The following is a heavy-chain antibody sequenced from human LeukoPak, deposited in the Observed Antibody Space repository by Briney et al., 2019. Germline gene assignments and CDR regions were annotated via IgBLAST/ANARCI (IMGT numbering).Heavy chain of an antibody. CDR2: IYYSGST. Sequence: SETLSLTCTVSGGSISSSSYYWGWIRQPPGKGLEWIGSIYYSGSTYYNPSLKSRVTISVDTSKNQFSLKLCSVTAADTAVYYCARQGSVAGTGIDYWGQGTLVTVSS. CDR3: ARQGSVAGTGIDY. CDR1: GGSISSSSYY. J-gene: IGHJ4*02. D-gene: IGHD6-19*01. V-gene: IGHV4-39*01.